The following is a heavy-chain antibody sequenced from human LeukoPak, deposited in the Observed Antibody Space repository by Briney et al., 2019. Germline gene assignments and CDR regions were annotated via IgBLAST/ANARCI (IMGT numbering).Heavy chain of an antibody. CDR1: GYTFSGDY. V-gene: IGHV1-2*02. D-gene: IGHD4-11*01. CDR2: IDANNGDT. J-gene: IGHJ4*02. Sequence: ASVKISCKASGYTFSGDYIHCLRQAPGQGHEWMGWIDANNGDTKSAQKFQGRVTMSRDTSISTAYMDLSSLSPDDAAVYYCARDPSSVTLYFFDYWGQGTLVTVSS. CDR3: ARDPSSVTLYFFDY.